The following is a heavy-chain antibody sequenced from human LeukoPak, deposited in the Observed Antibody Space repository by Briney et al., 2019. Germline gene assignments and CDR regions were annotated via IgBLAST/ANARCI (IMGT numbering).Heavy chain of an antibody. J-gene: IGHJ4*02. CDR3: AKDPYDYVWGSYRSGGYFDY. Sequence: GGSLRLSCAASGFTFSNYGLHWVRQAPGKGLEWVAFIRYDGSNKYYADSVKGRFTISRDNSKNTLYLQMNSLRAEDTAVYYCAKDPYDYVWGSYRSGGYFDYWGQGTLVTVPS. CDR2: IRYDGSNK. V-gene: IGHV3-30*02. D-gene: IGHD3-16*02. CDR1: GFTFSNYG.